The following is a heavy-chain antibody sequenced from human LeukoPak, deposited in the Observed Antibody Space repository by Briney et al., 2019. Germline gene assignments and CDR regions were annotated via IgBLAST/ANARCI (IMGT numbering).Heavy chain of an antibody. CDR3: ARERSRVTMVRGVIGNYGMDV. Sequence: ASVKVSCKASGYTFTGYYMHWVRQAPGQGREWMGWMNPNSGGTNDAQKCQGWVTMTRDTSISTAYMELRRLRSDDTAVYYCARERSRVTMVRGVIGNYGMDVWGKGTTVTVSS. D-gene: IGHD3-10*01. CDR1: GYTFTGYY. J-gene: IGHJ6*04. CDR2: MNPNSGGT. V-gene: IGHV1-2*04.